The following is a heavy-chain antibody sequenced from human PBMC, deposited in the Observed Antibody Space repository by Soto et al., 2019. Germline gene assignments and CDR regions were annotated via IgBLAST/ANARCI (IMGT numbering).Heavy chain of an antibody. CDR3: AREGLRTGTRYYYYGMDV. Sequence: SETLSLTCTVSGGSISSYYWSWIRQPPGKGLEWIGYIYYSGSTNYNPSLKSRVTISVDTSKNQFSLKLSSVTAADTAVYYCAREGLRTGTRYYYYGMDVWGQGTTVTVSS. J-gene: IGHJ6*02. D-gene: IGHD1-7*01. CDR2: IYYSGST. V-gene: IGHV4-59*01. CDR1: GGSISSYY.